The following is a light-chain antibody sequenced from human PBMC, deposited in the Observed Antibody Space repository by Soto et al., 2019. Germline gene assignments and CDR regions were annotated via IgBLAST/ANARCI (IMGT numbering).Light chain of an antibody. V-gene: IGKV3-15*01. Sequence: EIVMTQSPATLSVSPGERATLSCRASQSVSSNLAWYQQKPCQAPRLRIYGASTRATGIPARFSGNGSGTEFTLTISSLHSEDFAVYYCQQYNNWPLTFGGGTKVEIK. CDR3: QQYNNWPLT. CDR1: QSVSSN. CDR2: GAS. J-gene: IGKJ4*01.